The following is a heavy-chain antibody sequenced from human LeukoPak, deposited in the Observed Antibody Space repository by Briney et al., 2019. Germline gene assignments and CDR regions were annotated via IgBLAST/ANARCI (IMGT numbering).Heavy chain of an antibody. CDR1: GGTFSSYT. CDR2: IIHIVGIA. J-gene: IGHJ5*02. Sequence: SVKVSCKASGGTFSSYTINWVRQAPGQGLEWMGRIIHIVGIANYAQKFQGRVTITADKCTSTAYMELSRRRAEDTAVYYCARAPSALEWFYPWGQGTLVTVSS. D-gene: IGHD3-3*01. CDR3: ARAPSALEWFYP. V-gene: IGHV1-69*02.